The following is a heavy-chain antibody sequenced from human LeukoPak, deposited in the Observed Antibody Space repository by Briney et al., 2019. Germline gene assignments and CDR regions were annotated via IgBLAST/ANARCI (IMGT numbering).Heavy chain of an antibody. Sequence: AGGSLRLSCAASGFTFSSYWMSWVRQAPGKGLEWVANIKQDGSEKYYVDSVKGRFTISRDNAKNSLYLQMNSLRAEDTAVYYCARDRGQIFGVVIQALHAFDIWGQGTMVTVSS. CDR1: GFTFSSYW. CDR3: ARDRGQIFGVVIQALHAFDI. CDR2: IKQDGSEK. D-gene: IGHD3-3*01. V-gene: IGHV3-7*01. J-gene: IGHJ3*02.